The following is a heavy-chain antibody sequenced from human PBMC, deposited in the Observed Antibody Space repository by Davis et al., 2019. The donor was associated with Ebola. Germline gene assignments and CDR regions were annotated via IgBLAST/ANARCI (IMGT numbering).Heavy chain of an antibody. CDR3: ARDFDRVRE. D-gene: IGHD3-22*01. Sequence: GESLKISCAASGFTFNQYAMTWVRQAPGKGLVWVSRIKSDGSTIYADSVKGRFTISRDNAKNTLYLQMNSLQVEDTAIYYGARDFDRVREWGQGTLVTVSS. CDR2: IKSDGST. J-gene: IGHJ4*02. CDR1: GFTFNQYA. V-gene: IGHV3-74*01.